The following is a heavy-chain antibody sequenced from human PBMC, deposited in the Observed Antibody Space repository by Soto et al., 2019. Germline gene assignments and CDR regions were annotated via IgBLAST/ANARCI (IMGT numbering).Heavy chain of an antibody. Sequence: SETLSLTCAVSGGSISSSNWCSWVRQPPGKGLEWIGEIYHSGSTNYNPSLKSRVTISVDKSKNQFSLKLSSVTAADTAVYYCANVLRYFDWLPLPGYWGQGTLVTVSS. CDR1: GGSISSSNW. J-gene: IGHJ4*02. CDR2: IYHSGST. D-gene: IGHD3-9*01. V-gene: IGHV4-4*02. CDR3: ANVLRYFDWLPLPGY.